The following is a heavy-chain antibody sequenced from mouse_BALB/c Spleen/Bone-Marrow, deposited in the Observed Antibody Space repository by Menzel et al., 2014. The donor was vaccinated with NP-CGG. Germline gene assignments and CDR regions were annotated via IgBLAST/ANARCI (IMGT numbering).Heavy chain of an antibody. CDR2: ISHSGGSS. CDR3: ARVSPYWYFDV. Sequence: EVMLVESGGGFVQPGGSLKLSCAASGFTFSSYIMSWVRQTPEKRLEWVAYISHSGGSSYYLDTVKGRFTISRDNAKNTLYLQMSSLKSEDTAMYYCARVSPYWYFDVWGAGTTVTVSS. J-gene: IGHJ1*01. V-gene: IGHV5-12-2*01. D-gene: IGHD6-2*01. CDR1: GFTFSSYI.